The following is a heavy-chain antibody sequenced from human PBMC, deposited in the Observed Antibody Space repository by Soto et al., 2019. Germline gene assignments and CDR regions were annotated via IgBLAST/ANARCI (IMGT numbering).Heavy chain of an antibody. Sequence: QVQLQESGPGLVKPSGTLSLSCAVSGGSVSNNNWWSWVRQSPGNGLEWIGEIHHSGGTSYNPSLERRATLSVDKSKNEWSLRLNYVTAADTAVYYCTKNSAYALDYWGLGILVTVSS. V-gene: IGHV4-4*02. CDR2: IHHSGGT. CDR3: TKNSAYALDY. D-gene: IGHD5-12*01. J-gene: IGHJ4*02. CDR1: GGSVSNNNW.